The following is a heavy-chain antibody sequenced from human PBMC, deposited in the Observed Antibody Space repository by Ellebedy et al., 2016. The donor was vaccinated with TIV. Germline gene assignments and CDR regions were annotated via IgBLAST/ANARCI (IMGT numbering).Heavy chain of an antibody. V-gene: IGHV3-21*01. CDR3: AYYDSSAVGAFDI. J-gene: IGHJ3*02. CDR1: GFTFSSYS. CDR2: ISSSSSYI. D-gene: IGHD3-22*01. Sequence: GESLKISCAASGFTFSSYSMNWVRQAPGKGLEWVSSISSSSSYIYYADSVKGRFTISRDNAKNSLYLQMNSLRAEDTAVYYCAYYDSSAVGAFDIWGQGTMVTVSS.